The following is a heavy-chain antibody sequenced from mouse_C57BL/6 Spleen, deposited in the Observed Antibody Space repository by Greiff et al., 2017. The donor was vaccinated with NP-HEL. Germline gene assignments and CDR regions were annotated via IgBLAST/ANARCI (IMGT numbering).Heavy chain of an antibody. J-gene: IGHJ3*01. D-gene: IGHD1-1*01. CDR1: GYTFTSYW. CDR2: IYPGSGST. V-gene: IGHV1-55*01. Sequence: QVQLQQPGAELVKPGASVKMSCKASGYTFTSYWITWVKQRPGQGLEWIGDIYPGSGSTNYNEKCKGKATLTADKSSSTAYMQLSSLTSEDSAVYFCARGTTGPFAYWGQGTLVTVSA. CDR3: ARGTTGPFAY.